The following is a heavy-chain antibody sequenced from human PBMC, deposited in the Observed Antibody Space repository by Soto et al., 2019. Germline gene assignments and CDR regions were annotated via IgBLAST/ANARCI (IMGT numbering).Heavy chain of an antibody. D-gene: IGHD3-10*01. V-gene: IGHV4-4*02. Sequence: AEPLSVTCAVSGGSIGNSKWCSWVRQPPGKGLEWIGESYHSGSTNYNPSLKSRVTISVDKSKNQFSLKLSSVTAADTAVYYCARGGGDEGVYYYGMDVWGQGTTVTVS. CDR1: GGSIGNSKW. CDR2: SYHSGST. J-gene: IGHJ6*02. CDR3: ARGGGDEGVYYYGMDV.